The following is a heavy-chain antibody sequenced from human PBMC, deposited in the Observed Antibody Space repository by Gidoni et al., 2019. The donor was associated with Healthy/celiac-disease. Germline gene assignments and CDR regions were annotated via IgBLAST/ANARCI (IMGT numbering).Heavy chain of an antibody. CDR1: GCSISSYY. D-gene: IGHD2-21*01. CDR2: IYYSGST. CDR3: ASADQDGYKDDY. J-gene: IGHJ4*02. Sequence: QWKLQESVPGLVTPSEPLSLPCTVSGCSISSYYWSWIRQPPGKGLEWIGYIYYSGSTNYNPSLKSRVTISVDTSKNQFCLKLSSVTAADTAVYYCASADQDGYKDDYWGQGTLVTVSS. V-gene: IGHV4-59*01.